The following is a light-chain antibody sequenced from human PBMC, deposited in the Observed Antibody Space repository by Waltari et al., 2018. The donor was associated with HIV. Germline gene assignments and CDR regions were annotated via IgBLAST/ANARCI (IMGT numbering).Light chain of an antibody. J-gene: IGKJ1*01. CDR1: QSFSSN. CDR3: QQYGSSPRT. CDR2: GAS. V-gene: IGKV3-20*01. Sequence: EIVLTQSPGTLSLSPGERATLSCRASQSFSSNLAWYQQKPGQAPRLLIYGASSRATGIPYRFSGSGSGTDFTLTISRLEPEDFAVYYCQQYGSSPRTFGQGTKVEIK.